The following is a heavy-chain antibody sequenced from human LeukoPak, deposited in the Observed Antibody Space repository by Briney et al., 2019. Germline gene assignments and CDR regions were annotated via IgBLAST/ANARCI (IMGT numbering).Heavy chain of an antibody. D-gene: IGHD4-11*01. J-gene: IGHJ4*02. CDR3: ARVRSVTPYYFEY. CDR2: LYTTGST. CDR1: GGSINNYY. V-gene: IGHV4-4*07. Sequence: KPSETLSLTCTVSGGSINNYYWSWIRQPAGKGLEWIGRLYTTGSTNYNPSLKSRVTMSVDTSKNQFSLKLSSVTAADTAVYYCARVRSVTPYYFEYWGQGTLVTVSS.